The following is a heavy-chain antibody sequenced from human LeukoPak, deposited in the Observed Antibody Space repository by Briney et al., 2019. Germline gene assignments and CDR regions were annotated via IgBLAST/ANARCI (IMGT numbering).Heavy chain of an antibody. CDR1: GYTFTNYG. CDR3: ARQYSSSWYAKDY. V-gene: IGHV1-2*02. J-gene: IGHJ4*02. CDR2: INPNSGGT. D-gene: IGHD6-13*01. Sequence: ASVKVSCKASGYTFTNYGISWVRQAPGQGLEWMGWINPNSGGTNYAQKFQGRVTMTRDTSISTAYMELSRLRSDDTAVYYCARQYSSSWYAKDYWGQGTLVTVSS.